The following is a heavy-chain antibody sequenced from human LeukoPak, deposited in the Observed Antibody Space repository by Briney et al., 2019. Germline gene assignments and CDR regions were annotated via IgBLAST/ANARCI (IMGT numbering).Heavy chain of an antibody. Sequence: ASVKVSCKASGYTFTSYYMHWVRQAPGQGLEWMGIINPSGGSTSYAQKFQGRVTMTRDTSTSTVYMELSSLRSEDTAVYYCARDGKVVPAAILDNWFDPWGQGTLVTVSS. V-gene: IGHV1-46*01. CDR2: INPSGGST. CDR1: GYTFTSYY. J-gene: IGHJ5*02. D-gene: IGHD2-2*01. CDR3: ARDGKVVPAAILDNWFDP.